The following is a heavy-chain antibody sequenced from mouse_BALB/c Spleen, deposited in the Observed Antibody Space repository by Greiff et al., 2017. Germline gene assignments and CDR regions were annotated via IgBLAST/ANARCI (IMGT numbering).Heavy chain of an antibody. V-gene: IGHV5-17*02. CDR3: ARGSYYGYEGFAY. J-gene: IGHJ3*01. CDR1: GFTFSSFG. Sequence: EVQGVESGGGLVQPGGSRKLSCAASGFTFSSFGMHWVRQAPEKGLEWVAYISSGSSTIYYADTVKGRFTISRDNPKNTLFLQMTSLRSEDTAMYYCARGSYYGYEGFAYWGQGTLVTVSA. D-gene: IGHD1-2*01. CDR2: ISSGSSTI.